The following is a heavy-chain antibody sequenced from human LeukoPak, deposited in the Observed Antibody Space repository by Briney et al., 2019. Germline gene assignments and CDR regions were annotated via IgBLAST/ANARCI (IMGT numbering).Heavy chain of an antibody. CDR3: ARDSIPGYDSSGYMVAFDI. CDR2: IKQDGSDK. CDR1: GFTFNSYL. V-gene: IGHV3-7*05. Sequence: GGSLRLSGAASGFTFNSYLMTWVRQAPGKWLDWVANIKQDGSDKYYVDSVKGRFTISRDNAKNSLYLQMNSLRAEDTAVYYCARDSIPGYDSSGYMVAFDIWGQGTMVTVSS. D-gene: IGHD3-22*01. J-gene: IGHJ3*02.